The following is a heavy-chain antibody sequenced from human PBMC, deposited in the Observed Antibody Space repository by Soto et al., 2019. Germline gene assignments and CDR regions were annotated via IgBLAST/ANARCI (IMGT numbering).Heavy chain of an antibody. CDR2: INAGNGNT. Sequence: ASVKVSCKASGYTFTSYAMHWVRQAPGQRFEWMGWINAGNGNTKYSQKFQGRVTITRDTSASTAYMELSSLRSEDTAVYYCARDQGYYYDSSGYYPGAFDIWGQGTMVTVSS. J-gene: IGHJ3*02. CDR1: GYTFTSYA. D-gene: IGHD3-22*01. CDR3: ARDQGYYYDSSGYYPGAFDI. V-gene: IGHV1-3*01.